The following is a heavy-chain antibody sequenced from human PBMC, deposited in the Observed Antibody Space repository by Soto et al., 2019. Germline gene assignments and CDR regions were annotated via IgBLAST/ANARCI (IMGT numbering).Heavy chain of an antibody. V-gene: IGHV3-23*01. J-gene: IGHJ4*02. D-gene: IGHD3-3*01. Sequence: GGSLRLSCAASGFTFSSYAMSWVRQAPGKGLEWVSAISGSGGSTYYADSVKGRFTISRDNSKNTLYLQMNSLRAEDTAVYYCAKVRFLEWLVPTPTDKDYWGQGTLVTVSS. CDR3: AKVRFLEWLVPTPTDKDY. CDR2: ISGSGGST. CDR1: GFTFSSYA.